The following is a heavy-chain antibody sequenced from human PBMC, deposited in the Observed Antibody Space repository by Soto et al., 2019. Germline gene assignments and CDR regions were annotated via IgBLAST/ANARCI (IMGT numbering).Heavy chain of an antibody. CDR2: ISGSGTNI. CDR3: VQGGVLVRTSGGWCNWFDP. J-gene: IGHJ5*02. D-gene: IGHD2-21*01. V-gene: IGHV3-23*01. CDR1: GFTFSTFS. Sequence: EVQLLESGGTLLQPGGSLRLSCAASGFTFSTFSMNWVRQAPGGGLEWVSSISGSGTNIQYADAVKGRVTISRDNSKNTLYRQMKTMRAEDRAVYYCVQGGVLVRTSGGWCNWFDPWGQGTLVSVAS.